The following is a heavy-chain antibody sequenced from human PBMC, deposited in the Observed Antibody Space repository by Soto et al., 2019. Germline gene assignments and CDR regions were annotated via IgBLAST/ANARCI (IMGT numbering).Heavy chain of an antibody. Sequence: GASLKISCKGSGYSFTSYWIGWVRQMPGKGLEWMGIIYPGDSDTRYSPSFQGQVTISADKSISTAYLQWSSLKASDTAMYYCAVPYCSSTSCHPYGMDVWGQGTTVTVSS. D-gene: IGHD2-2*01. J-gene: IGHJ6*02. CDR2: IYPGDSDT. CDR3: AVPYCSSTSCHPYGMDV. CDR1: GYSFTSYW. V-gene: IGHV5-51*01.